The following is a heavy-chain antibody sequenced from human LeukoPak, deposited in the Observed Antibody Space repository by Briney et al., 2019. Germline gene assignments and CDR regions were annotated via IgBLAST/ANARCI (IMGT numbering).Heavy chain of an antibody. D-gene: IGHD3-22*01. V-gene: IGHV3-23*01. CDR3: AKEEVISGNHGVYFDY. J-gene: IGHJ4*02. CDR2: ISGSGGST. CDR1: GFTFSSYA. Sequence: GGSLRLSYAASGFTFSSYAMSWVRQAPGKGLEWVSAISGSGGSTYYADSVKGRFTISRDNSRSTLYLQMNSLRAEDTAVYYCAKEEVISGNHGVYFDYWGQGTLVTVSS.